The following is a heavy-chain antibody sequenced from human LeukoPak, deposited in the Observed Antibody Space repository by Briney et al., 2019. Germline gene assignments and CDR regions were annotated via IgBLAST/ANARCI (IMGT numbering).Heavy chain of an antibody. CDR1: GFTFSSYE. CDR3: AKGLRLGELSSGFDY. D-gene: IGHD3-16*02. CDR2: ISNSGSTM. V-gene: IGHV3-48*03. J-gene: IGHJ4*02. Sequence: PGGSLRLSCGASGFTFSSYEMNWVRQAPGKGLEWVSYISNSGSTMYYADSVKGRFTISRDNAKNSLYLQMNSLRAEDTAVYYCAKGLRLGELSSGFDYWGQGTLVTVSS.